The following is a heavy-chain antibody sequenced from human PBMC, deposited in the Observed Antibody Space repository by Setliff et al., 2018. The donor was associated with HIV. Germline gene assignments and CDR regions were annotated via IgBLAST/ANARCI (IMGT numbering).Heavy chain of an antibody. D-gene: IGHD2-15*01. J-gene: IGHJ4*02. CDR2: INPSGGNTD. CDR1: GHTFNSFY. V-gene: IGHV1-46*02. CDR3: ARSPYCTGGSCNSRRSIDS. Sequence: VASVKVSCKTSGHTFNSFYLHWVRQAPGQGLEWMAMINPSGGNTDHYAQRFQGRLSMTRDTSTGTVYLELSSLTSEDSAVYYCARSPYCTGGSCNSRRSIDSWGQGALVTVSS.